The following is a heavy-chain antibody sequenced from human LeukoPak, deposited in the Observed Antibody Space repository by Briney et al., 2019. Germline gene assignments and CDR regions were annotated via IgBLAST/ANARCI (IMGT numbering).Heavy chain of an antibody. Sequence: PSETLSLTCTVSGGSVSSGSYYWSWIRQPPGKGLEWIGYIYYSGSTNYNPSLKSRVTISVDTSKNQFSLRLSSVTAGDTAVYYCARNGAAGAWFWFDPWGQGTLVTVSS. D-gene: IGHD4/OR15-4a*01. J-gene: IGHJ5*02. V-gene: IGHV4-61*01. CDR2: IYYSGST. CDR1: GGSVSSGSYY. CDR3: ARNGAAGAWFWFDP.